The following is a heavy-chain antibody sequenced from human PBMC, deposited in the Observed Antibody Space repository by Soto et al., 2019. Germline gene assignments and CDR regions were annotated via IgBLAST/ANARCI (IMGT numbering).Heavy chain of an antibody. J-gene: IGHJ4*02. CDR2: IWSDGIKQ. D-gene: IGHD1-1*01. CDR3: ARSTGPHTYLDY. CDR1: GFTFSTYG. Sequence: QVQLVESGGDVVQPGRSLRLSCAASGFTFSTYGMHWVRQAPGKGLEWVAVIWSDGIKQYYADSVKGRFTISRDNSKHTLYLQMNSLRAEDTAVYYCARSTGPHTYLDYWGQGTLVTVSS. V-gene: IGHV3-33*01.